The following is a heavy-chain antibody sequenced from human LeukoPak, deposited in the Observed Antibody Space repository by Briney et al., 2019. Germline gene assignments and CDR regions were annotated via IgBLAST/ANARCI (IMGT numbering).Heavy chain of an antibody. CDR3: ARRGGGYSAAGPMNWFDS. CDR2: IYPDDSDI. J-gene: IGHJ5*01. D-gene: IGHD6-13*01. Sequence: GESLKISCKGSGYSFTNYWIGWVRQMPGKGLEWLGIIYPDDSDIRYSPSFQGQVTISADKSINTAYLQWSSLKASDTAMYYCARRGGGYSAAGPMNWFDSWGQGTLVTVSS. CDR1: GYSFTNYW. V-gene: IGHV5-51*01.